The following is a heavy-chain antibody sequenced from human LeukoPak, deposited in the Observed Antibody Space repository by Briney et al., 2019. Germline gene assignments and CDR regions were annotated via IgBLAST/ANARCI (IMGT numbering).Heavy chain of an antibody. D-gene: IGHD3-10*01. J-gene: IGHJ5*02. V-gene: IGHV4-30-4*01. Sequence: SQTLSLTCTVSGGSISSGDYYWSWIHQPPGKGLEWIGYIYYSGSTYYNPSLKSRVTISVDTSKNQFSLKLSSVTAADTAVYYCARAQLLWFGNNWFDPWGQGTLVTVSS. CDR1: GGSISSGDYY. CDR2: IYYSGST. CDR3: ARAQLLWFGNNWFDP.